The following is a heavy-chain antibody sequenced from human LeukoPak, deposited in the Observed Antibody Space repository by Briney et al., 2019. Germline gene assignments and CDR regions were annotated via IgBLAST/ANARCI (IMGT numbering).Heavy chain of an antibody. CDR3: AELGITMIGGV. D-gene: IGHD3-10*02. CDR2: ISVSGGTT. CDR1: GFTFSNYA. J-gene: IGHJ6*04. V-gene: IGHV3-23*01. Sequence: PGGSLRLSCAASGFTFSNYAMSWVRQAPGKWLEWVSAISVSGGTTYYADSVKGRFTISRDNSKNAVYLQMNSLRAEDTAIYYCAELGITMIGGVWGKGTTVTVSS.